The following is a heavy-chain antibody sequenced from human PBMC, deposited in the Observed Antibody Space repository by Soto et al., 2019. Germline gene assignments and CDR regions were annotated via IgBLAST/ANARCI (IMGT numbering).Heavy chain of an antibody. Sequence: EVQLLESGGGLVQPGGSLRLSCAASGFTFSSYAMNWVRQAPWKGLEWVSVISGTGDSTYNADSVKGRFTISRDNSKNTPYLQMNSLRAEDTAVYYCARRASGWFFDYWGQGTLVTVSS. D-gene: IGHD6-19*01. CDR2: ISGTGDST. J-gene: IGHJ4*02. V-gene: IGHV3-23*01. CDR1: GFTFSSYA. CDR3: ARRASGWFFDY.